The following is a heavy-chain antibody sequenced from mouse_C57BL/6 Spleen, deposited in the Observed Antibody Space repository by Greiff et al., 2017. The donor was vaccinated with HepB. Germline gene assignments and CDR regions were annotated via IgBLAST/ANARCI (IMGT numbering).Heavy chain of an antibody. D-gene: IGHD1-1*01. V-gene: IGHV1-15*01. J-gene: IGHJ1*03. CDR2: IDPETGGT. Sequence: VQLQESGAELVRPGASVTLSCKASGYTFTDYEMHWVKQTPVHGLEWIGAIDPETGGTAYNQKFKGKAILTADKSSSTAYMELRSLTSEDSAVYYCTRGYWYGSSYGYFDVWGTGTTVTVSS. CDR1: GYTFTDYE. CDR3: TRGYWYGSSYGYFDV.